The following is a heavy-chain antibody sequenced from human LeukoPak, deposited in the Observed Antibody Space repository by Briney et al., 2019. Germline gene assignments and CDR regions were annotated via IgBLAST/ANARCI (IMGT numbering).Heavy chain of an antibody. Sequence: PGGSLRLSCAASGFTFSSYWMHWVRQAPGKGLVWVSRINSDGSSTSYADSVKGRFTISRDNAKNTLYLQMNSLESDDTAVYYCTRDRHSYNWFDPWGQGTLVTVSS. CDR2: INSDGSST. CDR3: TRDRHSYNWFDP. J-gene: IGHJ5*02. D-gene: IGHD4-11*01. CDR1: GFTFSSYW. V-gene: IGHV3-74*01.